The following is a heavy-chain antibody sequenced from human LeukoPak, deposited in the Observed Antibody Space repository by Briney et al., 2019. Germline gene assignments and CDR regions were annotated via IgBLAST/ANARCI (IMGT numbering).Heavy chain of an antibody. D-gene: IGHD3-10*01. J-gene: IGHJ5*02. CDR1: GFTFSSYA. CDR2: ISGSGGST. CDR3: AKSPRGIWFDP. V-gene: IGHV3-23*01. Sequence: GGSLRLSCAASGFTFSSYAVSWVRQAPGKGLEWVSAISGSGGSTYYADSVKGRFTISRDNSKNTLYLQMDSLRAEDTAVYYCAKSPRGIWFDPWGQGTLVTVSS.